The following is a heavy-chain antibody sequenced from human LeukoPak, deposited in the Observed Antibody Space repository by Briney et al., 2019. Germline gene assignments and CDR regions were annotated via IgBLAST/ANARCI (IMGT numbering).Heavy chain of an antibody. CDR1: GVSISSGGYS. CDR3: ARGSRAYFDF. D-gene: IGHD6-13*01. Sequence: SQTLSLTCAVSGVSISSGGYSWSWFRQPPGKGLEWIGYIYHSGSTYYNPSLQSRVTISVDRSKNQFSLNLSSVTAADTAVYYCARGSRAYFDFWGQGALVTVSS. V-gene: IGHV4-30-2*01. J-gene: IGHJ4*02. CDR2: IYHSGST.